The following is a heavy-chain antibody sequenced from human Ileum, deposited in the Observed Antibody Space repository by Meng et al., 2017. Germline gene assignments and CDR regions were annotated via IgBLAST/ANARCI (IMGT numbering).Heavy chain of an antibody. Sequence: LGAVLLKPLETLSLTCAVYGGSFSGYYWSWIPQPPGKGLEWIGEINHSGSTNYNPSLKSRVTISVDTSKNQFSLKLSSVTAADTAVYYCARFRGQTVVPAVPHGYYFDYWGQGTLVTVSS. CDR1: GGSFSGYY. J-gene: IGHJ4*02. CDR2: INHSGST. V-gene: IGHV4-34*01. CDR3: ARFRGQTVVPAVPHGYYFDY. D-gene: IGHD2-2*01.